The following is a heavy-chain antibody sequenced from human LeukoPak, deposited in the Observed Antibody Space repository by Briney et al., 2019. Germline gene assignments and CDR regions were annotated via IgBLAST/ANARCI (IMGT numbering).Heavy chain of an antibody. J-gene: IGHJ6*02. Sequence: GGSLRLSCAAAGFSFSTYSMNWVRQTPGKGLEWVSSISRTSSYIYYADSVKGRFTLSRDNGKNSLYLQMNSLRAEDTAVYYCARGGMGANSQEYFYYRMDVWGQGTTVTVSS. V-gene: IGHV3-21*01. D-gene: IGHD2-8*01. CDR3: ARGGMGANSQEYFYYRMDV. CDR1: GFSFSTYS. CDR2: ISRTSSYI.